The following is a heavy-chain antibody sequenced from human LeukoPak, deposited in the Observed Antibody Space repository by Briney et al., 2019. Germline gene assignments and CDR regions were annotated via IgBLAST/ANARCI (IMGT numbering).Heavy chain of an antibody. J-gene: IGHJ4*02. CDR2: IYHIGST. D-gene: IGHD5-18*01. Sequence: SETLSLTCTVSGYSISSGYYWGWIRQPPGKGLEWIGSIYHIGSTYDNPSLKSRLTISVDTSKNQLSLRLTSVTSADTAVYYCARGYSYPDYWGQGTLVTVSS. CDR1: GYSISSGYY. V-gene: IGHV4-38-2*02. CDR3: ARGYSYPDY.